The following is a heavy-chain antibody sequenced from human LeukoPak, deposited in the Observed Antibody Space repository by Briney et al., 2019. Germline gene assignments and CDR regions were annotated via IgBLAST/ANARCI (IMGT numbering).Heavy chain of an antibody. J-gene: IGHJ4*02. CDR2: ISSSSSYV. D-gene: IGHD4-17*01. V-gene: IGHV3-21*01. CDR3: ASRSDYGDPHY. Sequence: PGGSLRLSCAASGFTFSSYSMNWVRQAPGKGLEWVSSISSSSSYVYYADSVKGRFTISRDNAKNSLYLQMNSLGAEDTAVYYCASRSDYGDPHYWGQGTLVTVSS. CDR1: GFTFSSYS.